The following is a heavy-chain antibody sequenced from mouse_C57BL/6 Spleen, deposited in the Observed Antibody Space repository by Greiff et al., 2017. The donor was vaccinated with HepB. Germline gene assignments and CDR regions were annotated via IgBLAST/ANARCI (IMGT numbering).Heavy chain of an antibody. CDR3: AREGGYYYGSSAWFAS. CDR2: IYPGSGST. V-gene: IGHV1-55*01. CDR1: GYTFTSYW. J-gene: IGHJ3*01. D-gene: IGHD1-1*01. Sequence: QVQLQQPGAELVKPGASVKMSCKASGYTFTSYWITWVKQRPGQGLEWIGDIYPGSGSTNYNEKFKSKATLTVDTSSSTAYMQLSSLTSEDSAVYYCAREGGYYYGSSAWFASWGQGTLVTVSA.